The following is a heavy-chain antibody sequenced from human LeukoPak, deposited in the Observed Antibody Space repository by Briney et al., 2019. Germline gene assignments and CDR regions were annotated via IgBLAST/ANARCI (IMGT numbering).Heavy chain of an antibody. D-gene: IGHD3-22*01. CDR1: GFTFSNYW. CDR3: AKDRGVVIREVYFDY. Sequence: PGGSLRLSCAASGFTFSNYWMSWVRQAPGKGLEWVANIKFDGSDKFYVDSVKGRFTISRDNAKNLLYLQMNSLRAEDTAVYYCAKDRGVVIREVYFDYWGQGTLVTVSS. CDR2: IKFDGSDK. V-gene: IGHV3-7*01. J-gene: IGHJ4*02.